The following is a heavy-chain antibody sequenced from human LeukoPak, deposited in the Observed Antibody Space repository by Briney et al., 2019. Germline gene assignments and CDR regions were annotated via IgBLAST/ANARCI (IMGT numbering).Heavy chain of an antibody. CDR3: AREYCSSTSCYTGDAFDI. Sequence: SETLSLTCTVSGDSISNYYWSWIRQPPGKGLEWIGYIYYSGNTDYNPSLKSRVTISVDTSKNQFSLRLNSVTAADTAVYYCAREYCSSTSCYTGDAFDIWGQGTMVTVSS. CDR2: IYYSGNT. CDR1: GDSISNYY. J-gene: IGHJ3*02. D-gene: IGHD2-2*02. V-gene: IGHV4-59*01.